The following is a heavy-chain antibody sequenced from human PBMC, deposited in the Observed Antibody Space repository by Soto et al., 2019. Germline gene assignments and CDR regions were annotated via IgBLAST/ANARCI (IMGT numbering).Heavy chain of an antibody. V-gene: IGHV1-18*01. CDR1: GYTFTSYV. CDR2: ISAYNGNT. Sequence: QVQLVQSGAEVKKPGASVKVSCRASGYTFTSYVISWVRQAPGQGLEWMGWISAYNGNTNFAQKHQGRVTMTTDTSTSIAYMELRSLRSDDTAVYYCARVVATVAGPYGMDVWGQGTTVTVSS. CDR3: ARVVATVAGPYGMDV. J-gene: IGHJ6*02. D-gene: IGHD6-19*01.